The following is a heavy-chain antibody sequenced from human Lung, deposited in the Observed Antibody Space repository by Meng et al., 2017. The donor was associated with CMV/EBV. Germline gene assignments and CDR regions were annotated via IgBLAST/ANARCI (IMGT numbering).Heavy chain of an antibody. Sequence: ASVKVSCKASGYTFTGYYLYWVRQAPGQGLEWIGWINPNNGGTNYAQRFQGRVTMTRDTSITTVYMELSRLKSDDTAVYYCARKTDTGGWNFHHWGQGTLVXVSS. D-gene: IGHD3-16*01. V-gene: IGHV1-2*02. J-gene: IGHJ1*01. CDR3: ARKTDTGGWNFHH. CDR1: GYTFTGYY. CDR2: INPNNGGT.